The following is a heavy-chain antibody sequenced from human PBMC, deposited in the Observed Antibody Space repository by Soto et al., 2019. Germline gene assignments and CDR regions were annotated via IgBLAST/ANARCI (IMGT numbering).Heavy chain of an antibody. CDR2: INAGNGNT. Sequence: ASLKVSCKASGYTFTSYAMHWVRQAPGQRLEWMGWINAGNGNTKYSQKFQGRVTITRDTSASTAYMELSSLRSEDMAVYSCARDLLGTIDIGPFDYWGQGTLVTVTS. V-gene: IGHV1-3*01. D-gene: IGHD5-12*01. CDR1: GYTFTSYA. CDR3: ARDLLGTIDIGPFDY. J-gene: IGHJ4*02.